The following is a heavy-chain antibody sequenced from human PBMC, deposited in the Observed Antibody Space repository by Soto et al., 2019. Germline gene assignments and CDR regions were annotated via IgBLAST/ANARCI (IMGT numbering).Heavy chain of an antibody. D-gene: IGHD5-18*01. CDR2: ISGSGGST. J-gene: IGHJ4*02. CDR1: GFTFSSYA. V-gene: IGHV3-23*01. CDR3: AKDPNPNTAMADHFDY. Sequence: VGSLRLSCAASGFTFSSYAMSWVRQAPGKGLEWVSAISGSGGSTYYADSVKGRFTISRDNSKNTLYLQMNSLRAEDTAVYYCAKDPNPNTAMADHFDYWGQGTLVNVSS.